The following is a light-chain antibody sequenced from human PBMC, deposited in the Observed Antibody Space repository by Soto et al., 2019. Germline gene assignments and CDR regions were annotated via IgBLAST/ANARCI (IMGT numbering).Light chain of an antibody. V-gene: IGKV3-15*01. CDR2: GAS. J-gene: IGKJ5*01. Sequence: EIVMTQSPATLSVSPGERVTLSCRASQSFSSNLAWYQHKPGQAPRLLIYGASTTATDVPPRFSSSGSGTEFTLTISNLQSEDFAVYYCQQYNDWPRTFGQGTRLEIK. CDR3: QQYNDWPRT. CDR1: QSFSSN.